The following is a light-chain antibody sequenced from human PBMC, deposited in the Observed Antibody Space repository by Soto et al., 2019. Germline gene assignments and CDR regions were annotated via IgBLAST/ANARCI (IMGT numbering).Light chain of an antibody. J-gene: IGKJ5*01. Sequence: DTQMTQFPSTLSASLGDRVTITCRASQSISSWLAWYQQKPGKVPNLLMYKASSLETGVPSRFSGIGSGTEFTLTINNLQPDDFGTYFCQQYNSYPITFGQGTRLEIK. CDR2: KAS. CDR3: QQYNSYPIT. CDR1: QSISSW. V-gene: IGKV1-5*03.